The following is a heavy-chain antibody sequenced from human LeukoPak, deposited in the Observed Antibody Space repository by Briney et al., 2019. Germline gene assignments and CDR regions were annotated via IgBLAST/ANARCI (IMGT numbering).Heavy chain of an antibody. Sequence: ASVKVSCKASGGTFISYAISWVRQAPGQGLEWMGRIIPILGVANYAQKFQGRVTITADKSTSTAYMELSSLRSEDTAVYYCARALEMATIRNWFDPWGQGTLVTVSS. V-gene: IGHV1-69*04. CDR1: GGTFISYA. CDR3: ARALEMATIRNWFDP. D-gene: IGHD5-24*01. CDR2: IIPILGVA. J-gene: IGHJ5*02.